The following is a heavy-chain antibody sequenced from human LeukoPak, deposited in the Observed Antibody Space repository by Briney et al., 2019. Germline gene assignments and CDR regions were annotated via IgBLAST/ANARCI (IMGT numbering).Heavy chain of an antibody. V-gene: IGHV1-18*01. Sequence: ASVKVSCKASGYTFTSYGISWVRQAPGQGLEWMGWISAYNGNTNYAQKLQGRVTMTTDTSTSTAYMELRSLRSDDTAVYYCAKDPKFNYYGSGSYYNWGQGTLVTVSS. CDR2: ISAYNGNT. CDR3: AKDPKFNYYGSGSYYN. D-gene: IGHD3-10*01. J-gene: IGHJ4*02. CDR1: GYTFTSYG.